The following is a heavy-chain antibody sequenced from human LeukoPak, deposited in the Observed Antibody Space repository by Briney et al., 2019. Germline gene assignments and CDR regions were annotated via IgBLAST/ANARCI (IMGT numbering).Heavy chain of an antibody. Sequence: GGSLRLSCAASGFTFGNYVMSWVRQAPGKGLEWVSSISGSGGNTYYADSVKGRFTISRDNSKNTLYLQMNSLRAEDTAVYYCAKVPITVTRNFDYWGQGTLVTVSS. CDR3: AKVPITVTRNFDY. CDR1: GFTFGNYV. V-gene: IGHV3-23*01. CDR2: ISGSGGNT. J-gene: IGHJ4*02. D-gene: IGHD4-17*01.